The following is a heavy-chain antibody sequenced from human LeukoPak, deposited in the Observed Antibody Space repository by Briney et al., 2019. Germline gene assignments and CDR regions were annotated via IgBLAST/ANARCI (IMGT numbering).Heavy chain of an antibody. CDR1: GYTFTSYY. CDR2: INPSGGST. Sequence: ASVKVSCKASGYTFTSYYMHWVRQAPGQGLEWMGIINPSGGSTSYAQKFQGRVTMTRDMSTSTVYTELSSLRSEDTAVYYCARDDYGSGSLDYWGQGTLVTVSS. D-gene: IGHD3-10*01. J-gene: IGHJ4*02. CDR3: ARDDYGSGSLDY. V-gene: IGHV1-46*01.